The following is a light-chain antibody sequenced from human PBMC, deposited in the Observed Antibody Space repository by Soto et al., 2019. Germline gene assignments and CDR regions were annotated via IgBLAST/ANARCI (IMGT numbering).Light chain of an antibody. CDR1: KLGDKY. CDR3: QAWDIGTSVV. Sequence: SYELTQPPSVSVSPGQTASITCSGDKLGDKYVSWFQQKPGQSPVLVIYQDRKRPSGIPERFSGSNSGNTATLTISGTQAMDEADYYCQAWDIGTSVVFGGGTKLTVL. CDR2: QDR. J-gene: IGLJ2*01. V-gene: IGLV3-1*01.